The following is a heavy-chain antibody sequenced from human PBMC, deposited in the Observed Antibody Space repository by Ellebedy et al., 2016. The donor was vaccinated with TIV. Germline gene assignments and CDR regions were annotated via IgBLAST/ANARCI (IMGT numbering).Heavy chain of an antibody. J-gene: IGHJ4*02. V-gene: IGHV3-30*02. CDR2: IEYDGSRE. Sequence: GESLKISCAASGFRVSAYGMHWVRQAPGQGLECVTFIEYDGSREDYAESVKGRFTISRDDSKNTLYLQMNSLRGEDTAVYYCARKNSSWSADCWGQGTLVTVSS. CDR3: ARKNSSWSADC. CDR1: GFRVSAYG. D-gene: IGHD5-18*01.